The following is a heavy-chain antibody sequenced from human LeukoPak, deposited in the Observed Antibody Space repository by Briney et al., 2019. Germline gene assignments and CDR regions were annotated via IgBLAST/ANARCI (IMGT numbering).Heavy chain of an antibody. CDR2: ISSSGSTI. Sequence: QTGGSLRLSCAASGFTLSNAWMNWVRQAPGKGLEWVSYISSSGSTIYYADSVKGRFTISRDNAKNSLYLQMNSLRAEDTAVYYCARDYYGSGSYWDYWGQGTLVTVSS. CDR3: ARDYYGSGSYWDY. J-gene: IGHJ4*02. CDR1: GFTLSNAW. V-gene: IGHV3-48*04. D-gene: IGHD3-10*01.